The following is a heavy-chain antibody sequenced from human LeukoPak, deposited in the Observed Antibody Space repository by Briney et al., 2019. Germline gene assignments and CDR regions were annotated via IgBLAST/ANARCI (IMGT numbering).Heavy chain of an antibody. V-gene: IGHV6-1*01. Sequence: SQTLSLTCAISGDSVSSNSAAWNWIRQSPSRGLEWLGMTYDRSKWYNDYAVSVKSRITINPDTSKNQFSLQLNSVTPEDAAVYYCARDYDSSGYYQGAFDIWGQGTIVTVSS. CDR1: GDSVSSNSAA. CDR2: TYDRSKWYN. CDR3: ARDYDSSGYYQGAFDI. J-gene: IGHJ3*02. D-gene: IGHD3-22*01.